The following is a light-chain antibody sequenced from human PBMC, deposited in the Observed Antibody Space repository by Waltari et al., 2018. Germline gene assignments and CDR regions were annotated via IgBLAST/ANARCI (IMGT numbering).Light chain of an antibody. CDR1: QSVSSNY. CDR3: QQYGSSPGT. V-gene: IGKV3-20*01. Sequence: EIVLTQSPGTLSLSLGERATLSCRASQSVSSNYLTWYQQKPGQAPRLLIYGASSRATGIPDRFSGSGSGTDFTLTISRLESEDFAVYYCQQYGSSPGTFGQGTKVEIK. J-gene: IGKJ1*01. CDR2: GAS.